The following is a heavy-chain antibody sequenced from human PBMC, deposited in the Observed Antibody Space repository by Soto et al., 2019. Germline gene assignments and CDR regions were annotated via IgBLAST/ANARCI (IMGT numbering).Heavy chain of an antibody. D-gene: IGHD6-6*01. Sequence: ASVKVSCKASGYTFTSYGISWVRQAPGQGLEWMGWISAYNGNTNYAQKLQGRVTMTTDKSTSPAYMELRSLRSDDTAVYYCARDEYSSSPKGSIDYWGQGTLVTVSS. CDR2: ISAYNGNT. CDR1: GYTFTSYG. J-gene: IGHJ4*02. CDR3: ARDEYSSSPKGSIDY. V-gene: IGHV1-18*01.